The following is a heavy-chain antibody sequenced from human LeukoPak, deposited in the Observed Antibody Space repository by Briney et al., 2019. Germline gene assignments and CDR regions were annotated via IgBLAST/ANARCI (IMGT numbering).Heavy chain of an antibody. V-gene: IGHV3-23*01. J-gene: IGHJ3*02. CDR3: AKDSRLVIGGAFDI. CDR2: ISGSGGDT. D-gene: IGHD1-26*01. Sequence: GGSLRLSCAASGFTFSSFAQTWVRQAPGKGLEWVCSISGSGGDTSYAESVRGRFTISRDNSKNTLYLQMNSLRAEDTAVYYCAKDSRLVIGGAFDIWGQGTMVTVSS. CDR1: GFTFSSFA.